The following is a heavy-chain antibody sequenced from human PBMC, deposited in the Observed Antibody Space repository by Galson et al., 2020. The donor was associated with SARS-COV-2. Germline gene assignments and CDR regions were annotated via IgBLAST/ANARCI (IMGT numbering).Heavy chain of an antibody. CDR2: IHYSGST. CDR3: ARDQSNYNILTGYYSTDAFDI. CDR1: GGSISSGGYY. Sequence: ASETLSLTCTVSGGSISSGGYYWSWIRQHPGKGLEWIGYIHYSGSTYYNPSLKSRLTISVDTSKNQFSLKLSSVTAADTAVYYCARDQSNYNILTGYYSTDAFDIWGQGTMVTVSS. J-gene: IGHJ3*02. V-gene: IGHV4-31*03. D-gene: IGHD3-9*01.